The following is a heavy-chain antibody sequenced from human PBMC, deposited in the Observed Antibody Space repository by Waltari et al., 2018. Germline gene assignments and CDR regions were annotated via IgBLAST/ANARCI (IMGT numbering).Heavy chain of an antibody. Sequence: QLQLQESGPGLVKPSEPLSLTCTVSRSSIRTNTYYWGWVRQPPGKGLGWIGSFYKSGTTYYNPSLKSRVTISVGTSNNQFSLKLNSVTAADTAVYYCVRGYPDIVATISDYWGQGTLVIVSS. CDR1: RSSIRTNTYY. J-gene: IGHJ4*02. V-gene: IGHV4-39*07. CDR2: FYKSGTT. CDR3: VRGYPDIVATISDY. D-gene: IGHD5-12*01.